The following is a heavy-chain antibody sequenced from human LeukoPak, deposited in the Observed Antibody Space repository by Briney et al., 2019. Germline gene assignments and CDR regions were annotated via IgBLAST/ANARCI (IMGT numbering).Heavy chain of an antibody. D-gene: IGHD3-22*01. CDR2: SSLNSGVT. CDR3: ARGNVGPYDNSGYYSFDY. J-gene: IGHJ4*02. V-gene: IGHV1-2*02. CDR1: GYTFTAYY. Sequence: GASVKVSCKASGYTFTAYYMHWVRQAPGQGLELMGGSSLNSGVTNYAQKFQGRVTMTRDTSISTAYMELSRLRSDDTAVYYCARGNVGPYDNSGYYSFDYWGQGTLVTVSS.